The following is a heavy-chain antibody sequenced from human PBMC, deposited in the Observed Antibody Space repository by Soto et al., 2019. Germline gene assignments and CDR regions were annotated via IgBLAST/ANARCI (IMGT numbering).Heavy chain of an antibody. CDR1: GFTFRSYA. CDR2: ISDNGGNT. Sequence: VQLLESGGALVQPGGSLRLSCEASGFTFRSYAMSWVRQAPGKGLEWVSAISDNGGNTYYPDSLRGRFTISRDNSKNTLFLQMNSVRAEDTAVYYCAKDFSYDSSGVLDYWGQGTLVTVSS. D-gene: IGHD3-22*01. J-gene: IGHJ4*02. V-gene: IGHV3-23*01. CDR3: AKDFSYDSSGVLDY.